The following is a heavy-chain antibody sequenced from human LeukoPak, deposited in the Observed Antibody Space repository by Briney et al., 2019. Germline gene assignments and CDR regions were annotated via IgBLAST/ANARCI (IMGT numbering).Heavy chain of an antibody. V-gene: IGHV4-38-2*02. J-gene: IGHJ4*02. CDR2: IYHSGST. D-gene: IGHD3-10*01. CDR3: ARVGYYYGSGAFDY. Sequence: PSETLSLTCPVSGYSISSGYYWGWIRQPPGKGLEWIGSIYHSGSTYYNPSLKSRVTISVDTSKNQFSLKLSSVTAADTAVYYCARVGYYYGSGAFDYWGQGTLVTVSS. CDR1: GYSISSGYY.